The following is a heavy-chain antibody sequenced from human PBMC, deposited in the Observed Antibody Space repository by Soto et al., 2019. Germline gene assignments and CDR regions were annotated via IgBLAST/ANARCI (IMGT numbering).Heavy chain of an antibody. D-gene: IGHD3-10*01. CDR3: AKDWSPMVRGVINWFDS. CDR1: GFTFSSYA. CDR2: ISGSGGST. Sequence: GGSLRLSCAASGFTFSSYAMSWVRQAPGKGLEWVSAISGSGGSTYYADSVKGRFTISRDNSKNTLYLQMNSLRAEDTAVYYCAKDWSPMVRGVINWFDSWGQRTLVTVSS. V-gene: IGHV3-23*01. J-gene: IGHJ5*01.